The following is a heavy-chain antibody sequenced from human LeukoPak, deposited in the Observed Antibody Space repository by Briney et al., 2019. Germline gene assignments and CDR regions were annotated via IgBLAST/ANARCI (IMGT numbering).Heavy chain of an antibody. CDR3: ARLGYCSSTSCYYDFDY. CDR2: ISSSSSYI. CDR1: GFTFSSYS. J-gene: IGHJ4*02. Sequence: GGSLRLSCAASGFTFSSYSMNWVCQAPGKGLEWVSSISSSSSYIYYADSVKGRFTISRDNAKNSLYLQMNGLRAEDTAVYYCARLGYCSSTSCYYDFDYWGQGTLVTVSS. D-gene: IGHD2-2*01. V-gene: IGHV3-21*01.